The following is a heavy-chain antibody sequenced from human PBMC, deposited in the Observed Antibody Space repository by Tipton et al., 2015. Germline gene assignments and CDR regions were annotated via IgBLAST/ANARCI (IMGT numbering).Heavy chain of an antibody. J-gene: IGHJ4*02. D-gene: IGHD3-16*01. CDR3: ARSPRMVIVGECDY. CDR1: GFTFTSYA. V-gene: IGHV3-23*01. CDR2: ISGDGGST. Sequence: SLRLSCAASGFTFTSYAMTWVRQAPGKGLEWVSAISGDGGSTYYADSVKGRFTISRDNAKNSLYLQMNSLRDEDTAVYYCARSPRMVIVGECDYWGQGTLVTVSS.